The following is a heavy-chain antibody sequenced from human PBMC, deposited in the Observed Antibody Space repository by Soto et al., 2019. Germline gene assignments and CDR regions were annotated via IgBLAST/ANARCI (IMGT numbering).Heavy chain of an antibody. CDR2: ISSSSNYK. D-gene: IGHD3-3*01. CDR3: ARDPSPYDFWSGYSVWGLDY. CDR1: GFTFSTYE. J-gene: IGHJ4*02. Sequence: EVQLVESGGGLVQPGGSLRLTCAVSGFTFSTYEMNWVRQAPGKGLEWVSSISSSSNYKYYADSVKGRFTISRDNAKNSLYLQMNSLRAEDTAVYYCARDPSPYDFWSGYSVWGLDYWGQGTLVTVSS. V-gene: IGHV3-48*03.